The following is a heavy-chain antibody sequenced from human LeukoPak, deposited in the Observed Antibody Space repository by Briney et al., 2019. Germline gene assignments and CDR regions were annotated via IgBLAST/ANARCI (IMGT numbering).Heavy chain of an antibody. J-gene: IGHJ4*02. CDR3: ARSKHLSGSYDY. Sequence: EASVKVSCKASGYTFTSYYLHWVRQAPGQGLEWVGIINPGGGSTNYAQKFQGRLTMTRGTSTSTVYMELSSLRSEDTAVYYCARSKHLSGSYDYWGQGALVTVSS. D-gene: IGHD3-10*01. CDR1: GYTFTSYY. CDR2: INPGGGST. V-gene: IGHV1-46*01.